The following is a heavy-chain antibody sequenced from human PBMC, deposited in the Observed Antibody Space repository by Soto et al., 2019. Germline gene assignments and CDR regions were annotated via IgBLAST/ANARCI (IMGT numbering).Heavy chain of an antibody. CDR1: GYTFTSYA. D-gene: IGHD2-15*01. J-gene: IGHJ4*02. CDR2: INAGNGNT. Sequence: HVQLVQSGAEEKKPGASVKVSCKASGYTFTSYAMHWVRQAPGQRLEWMGWINAGNGNTKYAQKFQGRVTITRDTSASTAYKEPTSMRSEARAVYYCASESFGGEFDSWGQGTLVTVSS. CDR3: ASESFGGEFDS. V-gene: IGHV1-3*05.